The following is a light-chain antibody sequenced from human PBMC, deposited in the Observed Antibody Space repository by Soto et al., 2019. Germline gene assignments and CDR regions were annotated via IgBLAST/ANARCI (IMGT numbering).Light chain of an antibody. CDR3: QQYNNSPRT. CDR1: QSVSSN. Sequence: ELVMTQSPATLAVSPGERAPLSCRASQSVSSNLAWYQQTPGQAPRLLIYGASTRSTGIPARFSGSGSGTEFTLTISSLPSEDFEVYYCQQYNNSPRTFGQGTKVDIK. J-gene: IGKJ1*01. V-gene: IGKV3D-15*01. CDR2: GAS.